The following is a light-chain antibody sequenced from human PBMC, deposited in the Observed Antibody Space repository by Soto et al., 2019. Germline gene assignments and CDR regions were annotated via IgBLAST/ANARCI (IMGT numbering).Light chain of an antibody. J-gene: IGKJ4*01. CDR3: HPYGASPLPVGSPLP. Sequence: ENVLTQSPGTLSLSPGERATLSCRASQTVTGNYLAWYQQKPGQAPRLLVYGASSRATGIPDRFSGRGSGTDFTPITTRLEPEDSAVYYCHPYGASPLPVGSPLPFGGGTKGEIK. CDR2: GAS. CDR1: QTVTGNY. V-gene: IGKV3-20*01.